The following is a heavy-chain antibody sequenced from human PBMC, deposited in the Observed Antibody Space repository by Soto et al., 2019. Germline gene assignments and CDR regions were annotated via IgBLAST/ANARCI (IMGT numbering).Heavy chain of an antibody. CDR1: GFTFSIYA. CDR2: ISHDANNR. J-gene: IGHJ3*02. D-gene: IGHD1-7*01. Sequence: QVQVVESGGGVVQPGRSLRLSCAASGFTFSIYAMHWVRQAPGKGLEWLSRISHDANNRYYAGSVRGRFTISRDNAMNTVYLEMNLLRRDHTAVYSCGLRGTATMAVAIWGQGTMVTVSS. V-gene: IGHV3-30-3*01. CDR3: GLRGTATMAVAI.